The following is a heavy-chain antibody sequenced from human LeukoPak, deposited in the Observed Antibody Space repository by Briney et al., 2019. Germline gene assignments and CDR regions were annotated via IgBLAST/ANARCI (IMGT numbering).Heavy chain of an antibody. CDR2: ISYDGSNK. V-gene: IGHV3-30-3*01. D-gene: IGHD6-6*01. CDR1: GFTFSSYA. CDR3: ASQEYSSSGGDY. Sequence: GGSLRLSCAASGFTFSSYAMHWVRQAPGKGLEWVAVISYDGSNKYYADSVKGRFTISRDNSKNTLYLQMNSLGAEDTAVYYCASQEYSSSGGDYWGQGTLVTVSS. J-gene: IGHJ4*02.